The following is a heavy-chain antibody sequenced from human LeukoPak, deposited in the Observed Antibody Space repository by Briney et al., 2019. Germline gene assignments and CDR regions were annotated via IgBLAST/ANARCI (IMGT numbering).Heavy chain of an antibody. Sequence: GESLRLSCAASGFTFSSYWMSWVRQAPGKGLEWVANIKQDGSEKYYVDSVKGRFTISRDNAKNSLYLQMNGLRVEDTAVYYCARDLASYDFWSGYYYYYYMDVWGKGTTVTVSS. CDR3: ARDLASYDFWSGYYYYYYMDV. J-gene: IGHJ6*03. CDR2: IKQDGSEK. CDR1: GFTFSSYW. D-gene: IGHD3-3*01. V-gene: IGHV3-7*01.